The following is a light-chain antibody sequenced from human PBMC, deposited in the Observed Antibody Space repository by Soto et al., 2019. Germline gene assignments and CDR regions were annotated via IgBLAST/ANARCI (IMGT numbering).Light chain of an antibody. J-gene: IGKJ1*01. CDR2: GAS. V-gene: IGKV3-20*01. Sequence: EVGLTQSPGTLSLYPGDRATLSCRASQSVSSNYLAWYQQKPGQAPRLLMSGASNRATGIPDGFTGSGSGTDFTLTISRLEPEDFAVYYCHQYGSPPPTFGQGTKVDI. CDR3: HQYGSPPPT. CDR1: QSVSSNY.